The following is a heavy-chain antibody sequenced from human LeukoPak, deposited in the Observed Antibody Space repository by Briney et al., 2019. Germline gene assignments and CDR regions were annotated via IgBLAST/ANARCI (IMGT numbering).Heavy chain of an antibody. CDR3: ARESIYGSGSYYYFDN. J-gene: IGHJ4*02. V-gene: IGHV3-23*01. CDR1: GFTFSSYA. Sequence: GGSLRLSCAASGFTFSSYAMSWDRQAPGKGLEWVSAISGSGGSTYYADSVNGRFTISRDNAKNTLYLQMNSLRAEDTAVYYCARESIYGSGSYYYFDNWGQGTLVTVSS. D-gene: IGHD3-10*01. CDR2: ISGSGGST.